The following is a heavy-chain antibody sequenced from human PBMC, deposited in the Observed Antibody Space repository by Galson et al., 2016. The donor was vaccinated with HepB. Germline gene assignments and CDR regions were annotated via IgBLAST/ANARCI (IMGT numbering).Heavy chain of an antibody. CDR2: IIPLFGLG. D-gene: IGHD1-20*01. J-gene: IGHJ5*02. Sequence: SVKVSCKASGGTFSTHAFSWVRQAPGQGLEWMGGIIPLFGLGTSAQKFQDRLTITADKSTNTVYMELSSLRSDDMAVYYSARTFSAKSNWNHPFDPWGQGTLVIVSS. CDR3: ARTFSAKSNWNHPFDP. V-gene: IGHV1-69*10. CDR1: GGTFSTHA.